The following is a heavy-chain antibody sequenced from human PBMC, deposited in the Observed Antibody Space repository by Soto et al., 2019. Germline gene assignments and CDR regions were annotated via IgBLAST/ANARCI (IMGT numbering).Heavy chain of an antibody. CDR1: GFTFSNAW. Sequence: EVQLVESGGGLVKPGGSLRLSCAASGFTFSNAWMSWVRQAPGKGLEWVGRIKSKTDGGTTDYAAPVKGRFTISRDDSKNTLYLQMNSLKTEDTAVYYCTAEAGGDSDIGVVVAATSDAFDIWGQGTMVTVSS. J-gene: IGHJ3*02. CDR2: IKSKTDGGTT. D-gene: IGHD2-15*01. V-gene: IGHV3-15*01. CDR3: TAEAGGDSDIGVVVAATSDAFDI.